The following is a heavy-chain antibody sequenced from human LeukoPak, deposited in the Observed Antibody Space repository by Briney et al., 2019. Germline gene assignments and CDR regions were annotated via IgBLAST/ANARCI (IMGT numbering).Heavy chain of an antibody. Sequence: GGSLRLSCAASGFTFSDYYMSWIRQAPGKGLEWVSDISSSSYTNYADSVKGRFTISRDNAKNSLYLQMNSLRAEDAAVYYCASAVVSQTDYWGQGTLVTVSS. CDR2: ISSSSYT. D-gene: IGHD2-8*02. V-gene: IGHV3-11*03. CDR1: GFTFSDYY. CDR3: ASAVVSQTDY. J-gene: IGHJ4*02.